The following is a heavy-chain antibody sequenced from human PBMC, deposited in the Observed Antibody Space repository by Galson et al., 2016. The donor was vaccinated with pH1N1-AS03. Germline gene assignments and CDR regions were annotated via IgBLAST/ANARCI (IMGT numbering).Heavy chain of an antibody. D-gene: IGHD3/OR15-3a*01. CDR1: GFRFDGYA. J-gene: IGHJ3*02. CDR2: ISWNSNKI. CDR3: IKGGAASADFFDI. Sequence: SLRLSCAVSGFRFDGYATHWVRQAPGKGLEWVSSISWNSNKIDYADSVKGRFTISRDSAKNSLNLQMNSLRAEDTALYYCIKGGAASADFFDIWGQGTMVTVSS. V-gene: IGHV3-9*01.